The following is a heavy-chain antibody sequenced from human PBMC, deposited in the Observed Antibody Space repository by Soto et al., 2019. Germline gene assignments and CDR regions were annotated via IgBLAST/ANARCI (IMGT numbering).Heavy chain of an antibody. Sequence: GGSLRLSCAASGFTFSSYSMNWVRQAPGKGLEWVSYISSSSSTIYYADSVKGRFTISRDNAKNSLYLQMNSLRAEDTAVYYCARDGATVTNYYYYYMDVWGKGTTVTVSS. J-gene: IGHJ6*03. V-gene: IGHV3-48*01. D-gene: IGHD4-17*01. CDR2: ISSSSSTI. CDR3: ARDGATVTNYYYYYMDV. CDR1: GFTFSSYS.